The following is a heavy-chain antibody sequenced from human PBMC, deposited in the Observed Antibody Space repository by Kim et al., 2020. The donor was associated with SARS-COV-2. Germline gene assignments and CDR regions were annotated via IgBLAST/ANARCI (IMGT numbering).Heavy chain of an antibody. D-gene: IGHD3-3*01. V-gene: IGHV4-59*13. CDR1: GGSISTYY. J-gene: IGHJ5*02. CDR2: IFHTGST. CDR3: AREMYMDSWRFCHP. Sequence: SETLSLTCIVSGGSISTYYWSWIRQPPGKGLQWIGSIFHTGSTNYNPSLKNRVPISVDTSRNQSALNLSKVSAADTAIYYCAREMYMDSWRFCHPGGQGTRVTVPS.